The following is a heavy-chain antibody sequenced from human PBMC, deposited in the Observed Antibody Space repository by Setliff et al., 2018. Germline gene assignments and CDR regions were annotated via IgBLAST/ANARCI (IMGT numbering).Heavy chain of an antibody. CDR3: ARGSVQFLEWLFCYFDY. CDR2: ISYDGSNK. D-gene: IGHD3-3*01. V-gene: IGHV3-30*04. CDR1: GFTFSSYA. J-gene: IGHJ4*02. Sequence: PGGSLRLSCAASGFTFSSYAMHWVRQAPGKGLEWGAVISYDGSNKYYADSVKGRFTISRDNSKNTLYLQMNSLRAEDTAVYYCARGSVQFLEWLFCYFDYWGQGTLVTVSS.